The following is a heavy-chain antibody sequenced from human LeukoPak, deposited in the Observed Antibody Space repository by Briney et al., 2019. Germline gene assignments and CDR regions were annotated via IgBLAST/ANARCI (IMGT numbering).Heavy chain of an antibody. CDR1: GGTFISYA. D-gene: IGHD3-16*01. J-gene: IGHJ3*02. CDR2: IIPILGIA. V-gene: IGHV1-69*04. CDR3: RFGELSTGDAFDM. Sequence: ASLKVSCKPSGGTFISYAISWVRQAPGQGLEWMGRIIPILGIANYAQKFQGRVTITADKSTSTAYMHLSSLTSEDPAVYYCRFGELSTGDAFDMRGQRTMRTV.